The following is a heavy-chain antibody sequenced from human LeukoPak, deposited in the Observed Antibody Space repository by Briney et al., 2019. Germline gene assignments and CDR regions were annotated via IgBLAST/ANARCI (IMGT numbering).Heavy chain of an antibody. Sequence: SETLSLTCIVSGVSISSYYWSWLRQPAGKGLEWIGRVYTSGSTNYNPSLKSRVTISVDTSKNQFSMKLSSVTAADAAVYFCAREWTTWGAFDIWGQGTMVTVSS. J-gene: IGHJ3*02. CDR3: AREWTTWGAFDI. CDR2: VYTSGST. D-gene: IGHD2/OR15-2a*01. V-gene: IGHV4-4*07. CDR1: GVSISSYY.